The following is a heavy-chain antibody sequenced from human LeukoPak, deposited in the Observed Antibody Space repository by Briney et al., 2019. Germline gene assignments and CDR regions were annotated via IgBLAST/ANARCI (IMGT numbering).Heavy chain of an antibody. V-gene: IGHV4-59*12. D-gene: IGHD3-10*01. CDR1: GGSISSYY. CDR3: AREIRYGSGSYGFDY. Sequence: SETLSLTCTVSGGSISSYYWSWIRQPPGKGLEWIGYIYYSGSTNYNPSLKSRVTISVDKSKNQFSLKLSSVTAADTAVYYCAREIRYGSGSYGFDYWGQGTLVTVSS. J-gene: IGHJ4*02. CDR2: IYYSGST.